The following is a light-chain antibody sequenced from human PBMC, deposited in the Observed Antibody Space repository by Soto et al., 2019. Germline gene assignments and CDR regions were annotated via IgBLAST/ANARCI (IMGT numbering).Light chain of an antibody. CDR3: QQRSNWPPLT. V-gene: IGKV3-11*01. CDR2: DAS. CDR1: QSVSNY. J-gene: IGKJ1*01. Sequence: ELVLTQSPATLSLSPGERATLSCRASQSVSNYLAWYQQRPGQAPRLLIFDASNRATGIPARFSGSGPGTDFTLTISSLEPEDFGVYYGQQRSNWPPLTFGQGTKVEIK.